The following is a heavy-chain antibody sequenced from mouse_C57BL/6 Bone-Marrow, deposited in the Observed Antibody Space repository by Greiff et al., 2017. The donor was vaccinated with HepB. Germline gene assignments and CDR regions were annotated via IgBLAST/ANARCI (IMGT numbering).Heavy chain of an antibody. V-gene: IGHV5-9-1*02. CDR2: ISSGGDYI. D-gene: IGHD1-1*01. CDR3: TRDRDYGSSRYFDV. CDR1: GFTFSSYA. Sequence: EVQVVESGEGLVKPGGSLKLSCAASGFTFSSYAMSWVRQTPEKRLGWVAYISSGGDYIYYADTVKGRFTISRDNARNTLYLQMSSLKSEDTAMYYCTRDRDYGSSRYFDVWGTGTTVTVSS. J-gene: IGHJ1*03.